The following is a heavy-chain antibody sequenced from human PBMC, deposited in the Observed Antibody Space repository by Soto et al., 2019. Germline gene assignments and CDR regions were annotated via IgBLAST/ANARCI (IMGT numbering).Heavy chain of an antibody. V-gene: IGHV3-30-3*01. Sequence: ESGGGVVQPGRSLRLSCAASGFTFSSYAMHWVRQAPGKGLEWVAVISYDGSNKYYADSVKGRFTISRDNSKNTLYLQMNSLRAEDTAVYYCARDPGIAAAGGFDYWGQGTLVTVSS. D-gene: IGHD6-13*01. CDR3: ARDPGIAAAGGFDY. CDR2: ISYDGSNK. J-gene: IGHJ4*02. CDR1: GFTFSSYA.